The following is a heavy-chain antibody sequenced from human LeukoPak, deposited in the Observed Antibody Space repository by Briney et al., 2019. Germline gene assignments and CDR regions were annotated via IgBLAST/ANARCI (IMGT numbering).Heavy chain of an antibody. CDR3: ARDLGDGYTIDY. D-gene: IGHD5-24*01. CDR1: GFTFSSYS. V-gene: IGHV3-21*01. J-gene: IGHJ4*02. Sequence: PGGSLRLSCAASGFTFSSYSMDWVRQAPGKGLEWVSSISSSSSYIYYADSVKGRFTISRDNAKNSLYLQMNSLRAEDTAVYYCARDLGDGYTIDYWGQGTLVTVSS. CDR2: ISSSSSYI.